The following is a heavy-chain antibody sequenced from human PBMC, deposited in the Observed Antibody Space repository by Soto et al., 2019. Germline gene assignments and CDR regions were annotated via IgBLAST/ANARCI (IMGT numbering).Heavy chain of an antibody. CDR2: IIPMFGTT. J-gene: IGHJ6*02. Sequence: QVQLVQSGAEVKKPGSSVKVSCKASGGTFTGNPISWVRQAPRRGLEWMGGIIPMFGTTNYAQKFQGRVTITADESTTTAYMELNSLRSEDTAVYYCARENSIASLSYYYGMEVWGQGTTVTVSS. CDR1: GGTFTGNP. CDR3: ARENSIASLSYYYGMEV. V-gene: IGHV1-69*01. D-gene: IGHD6-6*01.